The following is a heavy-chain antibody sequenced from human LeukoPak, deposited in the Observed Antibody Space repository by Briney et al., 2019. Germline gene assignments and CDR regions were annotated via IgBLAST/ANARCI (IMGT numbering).Heavy chain of an antibody. CDR3: ARGSGYSYGLHYDSSGYRAKYGMDV. V-gene: IGHV4-34*01. J-gene: IGHJ6*02. D-gene: IGHD3-22*01. CDR2: INHSGST. Sequence: PSETLSLTCAVYGGSFSGYYWSWIRQPPGKGPEWIGEINHSGSTNYNPSLKSRVTISVDTSKNQFSLKLSSVTAADTAVYYCARGSGYSYGLHYDSSGYRAKYGMDVWGQGTTVTVSS. CDR1: GGSFSGYY.